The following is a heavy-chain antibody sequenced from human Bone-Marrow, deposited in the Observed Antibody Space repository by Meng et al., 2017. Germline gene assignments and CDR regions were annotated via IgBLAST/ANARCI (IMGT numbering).Heavy chain of an antibody. CDR1: GGSFSGSY. CDR2: INHSGST. D-gene: IGHD5-18*01. J-gene: IGHJ4*02. V-gene: IGHV4-34*01. CDR3: ARDTAMVLGAGIPTYYFDY. Sequence: QGQLQQWGAGLLKPSEALSLTGPVYGGSFSGSYWSWIRQPPGKGLEWIGEINHSGSTNYNPSLKSRVTISVDTSKNQFSLKLSSVTAADTAVYYCARDTAMVLGAGIPTYYFDYWGQGTLVTVSS.